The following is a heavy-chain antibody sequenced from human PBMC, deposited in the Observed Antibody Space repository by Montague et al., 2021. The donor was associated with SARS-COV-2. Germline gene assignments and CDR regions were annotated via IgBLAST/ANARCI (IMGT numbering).Heavy chain of an antibody. J-gene: IGHJ4*02. D-gene: IGHD3-9*01. CDR3: AHLIRYYDIFTGIPFDY. CDR1: GSSLSTPNVG. CDR2: XXSXXXK. V-gene: IGHV2-5*01. Sequence: PALVKPTQTLTLTCTFSGSSLSTPNVGVGWIRQPPGKALEWVAXXXSXXXKRXSPSLRNRLTITKDTAKNQVVLSLTYVDPVDTATYYCAHLIRYYDIFTGIPFDYWGQGSQVTVSS.